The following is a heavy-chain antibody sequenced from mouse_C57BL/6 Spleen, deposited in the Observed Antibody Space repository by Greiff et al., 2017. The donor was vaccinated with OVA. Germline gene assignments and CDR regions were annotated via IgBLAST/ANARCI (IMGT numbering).Heavy chain of an antibody. D-gene: IGHD1-1*01. CDR2: IYPGSGST. CDR1: GYTFTSYW. Sequence: VQLQQPGAELVKPGASVKMSCKASGYTFTSYWITWVKQRPGQGLEWIGDIYPGSGSTNYNEKFKSKATLTVDTSSSTAYMQLSSLTSEDSAVYYCARGVTTGVEGAMDYWGQGISVTVSS. J-gene: IGHJ4*01. V-gene: IGHV1-55*01. CDR3: ARGVTTGVEGAMDY.